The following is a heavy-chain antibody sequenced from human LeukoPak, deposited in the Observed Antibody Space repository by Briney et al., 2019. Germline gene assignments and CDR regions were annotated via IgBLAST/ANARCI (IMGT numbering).Heavy chain of an antibody. V-gene: IGHV3-21*01. CDR1: GFTFSSYS. J-gene: IGHJ4*02. CDR3: ARDMVGIAAAGTLDY. Sequence: GGSLRLSCAASGFTFSSYSMNWVRQAPGKGLEWVSSISSSSSYIYYADSVKGRFTISRDNAKNSLYLQMNSLRAEDTAVYYCARDMVGIAAAGTLDYWRQGTLVTVSS. CDR2: ISSSSSYI. D-gene: IGHD6-13*01.